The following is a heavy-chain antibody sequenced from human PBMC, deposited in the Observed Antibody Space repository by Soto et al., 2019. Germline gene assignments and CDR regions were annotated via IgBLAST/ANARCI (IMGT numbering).Heavy chain of an antibody. D-gene: IGHD1-26*01. Sequence: LSLTCTVSGGSISSYYWSWIRQPPGKALEWIGYGYYSGSTGYNPSLRSRATISVDTSKNQFSLKLSSVTATDTAVYYCAREPYSGTYYFHYGMDVWGQGTTVTVSS. CDR3: AREPYSGTYYFHYGMDV. CDR2: GYYSGST. CDR1: GGSISSYY. J-gene: IGHJ6*02. V-gene: IGHV4-59*01.